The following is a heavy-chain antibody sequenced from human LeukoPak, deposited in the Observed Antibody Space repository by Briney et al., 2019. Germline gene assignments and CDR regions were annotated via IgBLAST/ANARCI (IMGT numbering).Heavy chain of an antibody. CDR2: ISSSSTI. V-gene: IGHV3-48*01. D-gene: IGHD6-19*01. Sequence: GGSLRLSCAASGFTFSSYSMNWVRQAPGKGLEWVSYISSSSTIYYADSVKGRFTISRDNSKNTLYLQMNSLRAEDTAVYYCAKGGWPTAYDYWGQGTLVTVSS. CDR3: AKGGWPTAYDY. CDR1: GFTFSSYS. J-gene: IGHJ4*02.